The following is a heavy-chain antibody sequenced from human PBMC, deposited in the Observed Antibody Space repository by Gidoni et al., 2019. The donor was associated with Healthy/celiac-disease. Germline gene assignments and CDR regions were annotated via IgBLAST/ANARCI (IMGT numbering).Heavy chain of an antibody. CDR2: ITPKSGGT. CDR3: ARGGRDGYNFLH. D-gene: IGHD5-12*01. Sequence: QVQLVQSGAEVKQPGASVKVSCQPSGYTLTGYDMHWVRQAPGQGLEWMGWITPKSGGTNYAQKFKGRVTMTRDTSISTAYMELSRLRSDDTAVYYCARGGRDGYNFLHWGQGTLVTVSS. J-gene: IGHJ4*02. V-gene: IGHV1-2*02. CDR1: GYTLTGYD.